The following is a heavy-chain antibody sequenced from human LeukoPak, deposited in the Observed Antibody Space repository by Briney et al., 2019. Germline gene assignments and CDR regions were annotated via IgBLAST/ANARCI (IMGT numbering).Heavy chain of an antibody. CDR3: ARLPTIYGSGSYWGFDY. CDR1: GGSFSGYY. J-gene: IGHJ4*02. V-gene: IGHV4-34*01. CDR2: INHSGST. Sequence: SETLSLNCAVYGGSFSGYYWSWIRQPPGKGLEWIGEINHSGSTNYNPSLKSRVTISVDTSKNQFSLKLSSVTAADTAVYYCARLPTIYGSGSYWGFDYWGQGTLVTVSS. D-gene: IGHD3-10*01.